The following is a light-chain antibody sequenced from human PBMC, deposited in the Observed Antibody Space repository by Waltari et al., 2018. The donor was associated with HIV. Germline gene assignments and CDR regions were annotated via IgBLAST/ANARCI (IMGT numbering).Light chain of an antibody. CDR2: DAS. V-gene: IGKV1-33*01. CDR1: QDISNY. CDR3: QQYDNLPFT. Sequence: DIQMTQSPSSLSASVGDRVTITCQASQDISNYLNWYQQKPGKAPKLLIYDASNLETGVPSRFSGSGSGTDFPFTITSLQPEDIATYYCQQYDNLPFTFRPGTKVHIK. J-gene: IGKJ3*01.